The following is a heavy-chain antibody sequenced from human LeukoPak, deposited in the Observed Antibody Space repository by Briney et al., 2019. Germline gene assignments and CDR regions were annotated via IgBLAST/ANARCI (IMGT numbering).Heavy chain of an antibody. Sequence: GGSLRLSCAASGFTFSSGTMNWVRQAPGKALEWVSSLSGSGRLIWYAGSVKGRFTISRDNAANSLFLQMNSLRVEDTAVYYCAKSLSDTGRTRFDAFDIWGQGTMVTVSS. J-gene: IGHJ3*02. D-gene: IGHD3-3*01. CDR3: AKSLSDTGRTRFDAFDI. CDR2: LSGSGRLI. V-gene: IGHV3-21*04. CDR1: GFTFSSGT.